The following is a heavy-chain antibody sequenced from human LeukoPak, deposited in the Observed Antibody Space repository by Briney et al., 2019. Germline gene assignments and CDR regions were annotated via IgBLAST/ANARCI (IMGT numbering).Heavy chain of an antibody. D-gene: IGHD6-13*01. J-gene: IGHJ6*02. Sequence: ASVKVSFKASGYSFTIYAINWVRQAPGQGGEGMGWISAYNGNTDYAQKLQGRVTMTTDTSTSTAYMELRSLTSDDTAVYYCARDPLRSTWSTYYNALDVWGQGTTVTVSS. CDR3: ARDPLRSTWSTYYNALDV. CDR2: ISAYNGNT. V-gene: IGHV1-18*01. CDR1: GYSFTIYA.